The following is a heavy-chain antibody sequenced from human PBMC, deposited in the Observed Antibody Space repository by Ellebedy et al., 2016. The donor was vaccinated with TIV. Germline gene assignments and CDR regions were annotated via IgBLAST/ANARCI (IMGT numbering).Heavy chain of an antibody. V-gene: IGHV3-7*03. CDR3: ASAMGRGSY. CDR1: GFTFSNYW. CDR2: IKHDGGQK. Sequence: GGSLRLSCAASGFTFSNYWMNWVRQAPGKGLEWVVSIKHDGGQKYYVDSVEGRFSISRDNAKNSLYLQMNSLRAEDTAVYYCASAMGRGSYWGQGTLVTVSS. D-gene: IGHD3-10*01. J-gene: IGHJ4*02.